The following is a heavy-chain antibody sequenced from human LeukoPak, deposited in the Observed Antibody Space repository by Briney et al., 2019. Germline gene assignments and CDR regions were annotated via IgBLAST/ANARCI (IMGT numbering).Heavy chain of an antibody. J-gene: IGHJ4*02. CDR3: ARGVVVVVAATSFDY. V-gene: IGHV4-39*07. CDR1: GGSISSGSYY. CDR2: INHSGST. Sequence: PSETLSLTCIVSGGSISSGSYYWSWIRQPPGKGLEWIGEINHSGSTNYNPSLKSRVTISVDTSKNQFSLKLSSVTAADTAVYYCARGVVVVVAATSFDYWGQGTLVTVSS. D-gene: IGHD2-15*01.